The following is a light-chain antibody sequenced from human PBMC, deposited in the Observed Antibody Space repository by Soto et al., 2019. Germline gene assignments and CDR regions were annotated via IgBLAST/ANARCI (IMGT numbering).Light chain of an antibody. Sequence: DIQMTQSPSSLSASVGDRVTITCQASHDITNYLNWYQQKPGKAPELLIYAASSLEAGVPSRFSGSGSETDFTLTISSLQSEDFAVYYCQQYDSWPPSYTFGQGTKLEIK. CDR2: AAS. CDR3: QQYDSWPPSYT. CDR1: HDITNY. V-gene: IGKV1-33*01. J-gene: IGKJ2*01.